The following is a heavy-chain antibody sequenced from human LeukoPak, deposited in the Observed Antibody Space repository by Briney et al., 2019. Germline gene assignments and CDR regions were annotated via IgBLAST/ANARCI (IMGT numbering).Heavy chain of an antibody. D-gene: IGHD3-22*01. Sequence: ASVKVSCKVSGYTLTELSMHWVRQAPGKGLEWMGGFDPEDGETIYAQKFQGRVTMAEDTSTDTAYMELSSLRSEDTAVYYCATDSSGYYHTFDYWGQGTLVTVSS. CDR3: ATDSSGYYHTFDY. V-gene: IGHV1-24*01. CDR1: GYTLTELS. CDR2: FDPEDGET. J-gene: IGHJ4*02.